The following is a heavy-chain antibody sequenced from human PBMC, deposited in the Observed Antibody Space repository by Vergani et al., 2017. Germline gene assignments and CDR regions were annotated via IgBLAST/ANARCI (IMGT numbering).Heavy chain of an antibody. Sequence: QVQLQESGPGLEKPSETLSLTYTVSGGSISSYYWSWIRQPPGKGLEWIGYSYYSGSTNYNPSLKSRVTISVDTSKNQFSLKLSSVTAADTAVYYCARGRWFGEPMNYWGQGTLFTVSS. CDR3: ARGRWFGEPMNY. D-gene: IGHD3-10*01. V-gene: IGHV4-59*01. CDR1: GGSISSYY. J-gene: IGHJ4*02. CDR2: SYYSGST.